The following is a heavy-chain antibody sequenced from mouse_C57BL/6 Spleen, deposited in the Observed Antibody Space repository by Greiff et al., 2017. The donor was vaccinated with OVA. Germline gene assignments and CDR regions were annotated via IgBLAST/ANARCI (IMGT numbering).Heavy chain of an antibody. CDR3: AYSSGYYAMDY. CDR1: GYTFTSYW. D-gene: IGHD3-2*02. Sequence: VQLQQPGAELVKPGASVKLSCKASGYTFTSYWMHWVKQRPGQGLEWIGMIHPNSGSTNYNEKFKSKATLTVDKSSSTAYMQLSSLTSEDSAVYYCAYSSGYYAMDYWVQGTSVTVSS. CDR2: IHPNSGST. V-gene: IGHV1-64*01. J-gene: IGHJ4*01.